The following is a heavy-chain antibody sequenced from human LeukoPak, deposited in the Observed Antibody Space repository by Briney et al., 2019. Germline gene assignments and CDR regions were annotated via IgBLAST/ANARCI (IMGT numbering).Heavy chain of an antibody. CDR2: INHSGST. V-gene: IGHV4-34*01. Sequence: SSETLSLTCAVYGGSFSGYYWSWIRQPPGKGLEWIGEINHSGSTNYNPSLKSRVTISADTSKNQFSLKLSSVTAADTAVYYCARGALLLWFGELSAHDAFDIWGQGTMVTVSS. J-gene: IGHJ3*02. CDR3: ARGALLLWFGELSAHDAFDI. CDR1: GGSFSGYY. D-gene: IGHD3-10*01.